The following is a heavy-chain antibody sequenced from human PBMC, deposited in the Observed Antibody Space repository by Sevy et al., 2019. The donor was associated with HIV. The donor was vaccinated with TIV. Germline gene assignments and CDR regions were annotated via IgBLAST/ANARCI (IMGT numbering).Heavy chain of an antibody. CDR2: IRSKANNYAT. V-gene: IGHV3-73*01. CDR3: TRLGGTVLTPYYAMDV. J-gene: IGHJ6*02. CDR1: GFTFGGSA. D-gene: IGHD4-17*01. Sequence: GGSLRLSCAASGFTFGGSAMHWVRQASGKGLEWVGRIRSKANNYATAHAALVKGRFTISRDDSKNTAYLQMNSLKTEDTAVYYCTRLGGTVLTPYYAMDVWGQGTTVTVSS.